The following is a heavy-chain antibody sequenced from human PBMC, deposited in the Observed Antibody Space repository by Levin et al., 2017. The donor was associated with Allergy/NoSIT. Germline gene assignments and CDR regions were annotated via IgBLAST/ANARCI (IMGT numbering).Heavy chain of an antibody. CDR1: GFTFSSYW. J-gene: IGHJ4*02. CDR2: INSDGSST. V-gene: IGHV3-74*01. CDR3: ARDSYGDNAVDY. D-gene: IGHD4-17*01. Sequence: AASVKVSCAASGFTFSSYWMHWVRQAPGKGLVWVSRINSDGSSTSYADSVKGRFTISRDNAKNTLYLQMNSLRAEDTAVYYCARDSYGDNAVDYWGQGTLVTVSS.